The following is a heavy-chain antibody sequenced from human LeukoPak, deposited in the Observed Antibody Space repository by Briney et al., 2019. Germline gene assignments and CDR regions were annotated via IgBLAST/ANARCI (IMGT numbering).Heavy chain of an antibody. CDR3: ARGLFRGYDLIFDY. J-gene: IGHJ4*02. D-gene: IGHD5-12*01. CDR2: VYYSGST. CDR1: GGSISSYY. V-gene: IGHV4-59*01. Sequence: SETLSLTCTVSGGSISSYYWSWIRQPPGKGLEWIGYVYYSGSTNSNPSLKSRVTISVDTSKNQFSLKLSSVTAADTAVYYCARGLFRGYDLIFDYWGQGTLVTVSS.